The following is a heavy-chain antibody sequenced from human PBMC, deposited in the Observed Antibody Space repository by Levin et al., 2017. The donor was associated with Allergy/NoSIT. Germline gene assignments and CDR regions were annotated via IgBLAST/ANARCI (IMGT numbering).Heavy chain of an antibody. CDR3: VKCIPNYYYYYLDV. J-gene: IGHJ6*03. CDR1: GFIFSSHA. D-gene: IGHD2-8*01. CDR2: ISGNGGST. Sequence: GESLKISCAASGFIFSSHAMSWVRRAPGKGLEWVSAISGNGGSTFYAASVRGRFTISRDNSRNTLSLQMNSLRAEDTAVYYCVKCIPNYYYYYLDVWGKGTTVTVSS. V-gene: IGHV3-23*01.